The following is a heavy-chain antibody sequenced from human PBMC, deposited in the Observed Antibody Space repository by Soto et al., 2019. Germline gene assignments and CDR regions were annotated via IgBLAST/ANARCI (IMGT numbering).Heavy chain of an antibody. J-gene: IGHJ3*02. CDR2: INPNSGGT. V-gene: IGHV1-2*04. Sequence: ASVKVSCKASGYTFTGYYMHWVRQAPGQGLEWMGWINPNSGGTNYAQKFQGWVTMTRDTSISTAYMELSRLRSDDTAVYYCARTSYYDFWSGYGGQDDAFDIWGQGKMVTVS. CDR1: GYTFTGYY. CDR3: ARTSYYDFWSGYGGQDDAFDI. D-gene: IGHD3-3*01.